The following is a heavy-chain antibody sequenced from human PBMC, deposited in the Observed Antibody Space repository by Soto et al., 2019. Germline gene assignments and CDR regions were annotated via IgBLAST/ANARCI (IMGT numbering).Heavy chain of an antibody. CDR2: IIPILNIA. Sequence: QVQLVQYGAEVKKPGSSVKVSCKASGGTFSNYTISWVRQAPGQGLEWMGRIIPILNIANYAQKFQGRVTITADKSTTTAYMELSSLRSEDTAVYYCARVSEMGTVTEGFYYYMDVWGKGTTVTVSS. CDR1: GGTFSNYT. V-gene: IGHV1-69*02. CDR3: ARVSEMGTVTEGFYYYMDV. D-gene: IGHD4-17*01. J-gene: IGHJ6*03.